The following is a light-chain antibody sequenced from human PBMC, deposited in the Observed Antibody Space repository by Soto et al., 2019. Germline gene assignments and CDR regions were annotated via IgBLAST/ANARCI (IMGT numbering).Light chain of an antibody. CDR2: LESSGSY. Sequence: QSVLTQSSSASASLGSSVKLTCTLSSGHSSSIIAWHQQQPGKAPRYLMRLESSGSYNKGSGIPDRISCSSSGADRCLTISTLQFEDEADYYCETWDMNTRVFGGGTKLTVL. CDR1: SGHSSSI. CDR3: ETWDMNTRV. J-gene: IGLJ2*01. V-gene: IGLV4-60*02.